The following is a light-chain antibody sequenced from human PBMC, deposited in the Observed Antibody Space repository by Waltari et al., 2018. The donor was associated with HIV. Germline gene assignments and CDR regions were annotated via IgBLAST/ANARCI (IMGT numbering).Light chain of an antibody. CDR2: EVT. Sequence: QSALTQPASASGAPGQSITISCTGMSTHIGSYDLVSWYQQHPGKAPKLMIYEVTKRPSGVSNRVSGSKSGNTASLTISGLQAEDEADYHCCSYAGGITHVLFGGGTKLTVL. J-gene: IGLJ2*01. CDR1: STHIGSYDL. V-gene: IGLV2-23*02. CDR3: CSYAGGITHVL.